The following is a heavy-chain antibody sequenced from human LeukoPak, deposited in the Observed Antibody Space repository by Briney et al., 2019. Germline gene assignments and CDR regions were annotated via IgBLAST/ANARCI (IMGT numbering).Heavy chain of an antibody. J-gene: IGHJ3*02. CDR3: ARRYIRGDTYGFDI. CDR2: IYHIGST. CDR1: GGSISSSNW. V-gene: IGHV4-4*02. Sequence: SGTLSLTCAVSGGSISSSNWWSWVRRPPGKGLEWIGEIYHIGSTNYNPSLKSRVTISVDKSKNQFSLKLSSVTAADTAVYYCARRYIRGDTYGFDIWGQGTMVTVSS. D-gene: IGHD3-10*01.